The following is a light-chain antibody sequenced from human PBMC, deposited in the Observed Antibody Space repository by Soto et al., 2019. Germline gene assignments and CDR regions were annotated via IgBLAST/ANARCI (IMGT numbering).Light chain of an antibody. J-gene: IGKJ5*01. CDR2: DAS. CDR3: QQHNNWPRIT. CDR1: QTVGTY. V-gene: IGKV3-11*01. Sequence: EIVLTQFPATLSLFPGETATLSCRASQTVGTYLAWYQQKPGQAPRLLISDASNRATGVPTRFSVSGSGTDFTLTISSLEPEDVAVDFGQQHNNWPRITFGQGTRLEIK.